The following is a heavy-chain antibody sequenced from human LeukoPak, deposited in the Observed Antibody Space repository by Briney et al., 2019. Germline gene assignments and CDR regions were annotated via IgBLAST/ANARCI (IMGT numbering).Heavy chain of an antibody. D-gene: IGHD1-1*01. CDR1: GFSFSSYG. CDR2: IWYDGSNK. CDR3: AKDGTGSRIDY. Sequence: PGGSLRLSCAASGFSFSSYGMHWVRQAPGKGLEWVAVIWYDGSNKYYADSVKGRFTISRDNSKNTLYLQMNSLRAEDTAVYYCAKDGTGSRIDYWGQGTLVTVSS. V-gene: IGHV3-33*06. J-gene: IGHJ4*02.